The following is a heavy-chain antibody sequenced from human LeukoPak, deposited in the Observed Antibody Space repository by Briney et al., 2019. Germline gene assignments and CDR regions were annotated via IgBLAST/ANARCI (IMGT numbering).Heavy chain of an antibody. CDR1: GGSISSYY. D-gene: IGHD5-12*01. Sequence: SETLSLTCTVSGGSISSYYWSWIRQPPGKGLEWIGYIYYSGSTNYNPSLKSRVTISVDTSKNQFSLKLSSVTAADTAVYYCASSTLRYSGYDYYYWGQGTLVTVSS. CDR3: ASSTLRYSGYDYYY. J-gene: IGHJ4*02. CDR2: IYYSGST. V-gene: IGHV4-59*08.